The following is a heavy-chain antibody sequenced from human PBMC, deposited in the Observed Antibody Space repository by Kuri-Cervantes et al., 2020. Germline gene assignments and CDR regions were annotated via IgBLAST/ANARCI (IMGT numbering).Heavy chain of an antibody. CDR3: GSGDLGPYGMDV. CDR1: GFTFGSYA. D-gene: IGHD3-10*01. V-gene: IGHV3-23*01. Sequence: GESLKISCAASGFTFGSYAMSWVRQAPGKGLEWVSTLSGSGGSTFYADSVKGRFTISRDISKNTLYLQMSSLRAEDTAVYYCGSGDLGPYGMDVWGQGTAVTVSS. J-gene: IGHJ6*02. CDR2: LSGSGGST.